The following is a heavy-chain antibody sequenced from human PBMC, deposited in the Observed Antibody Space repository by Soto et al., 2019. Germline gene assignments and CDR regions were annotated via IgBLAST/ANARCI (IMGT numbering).Heavy chain of an antibody. Sequence: QLQLQESGPGLVKPSGTLFLTCTVSGGSISSSSYYWGWIRQPPGKGLEWIGSIYYSGSTYYNPSLKSRVTISVDTSKNQFSLKRSSVTAADTAVYYCARDGGAVRGVDPWGQGTLVTVSS. CDR2: IYYSGST. V-gene: IGHV4-39*02. D-gene: IGHD3-16*01. CDR3: ARDGGAVRGVDP. J-gene: IGHJ5*02. CDR1: GGSISSSSYY.